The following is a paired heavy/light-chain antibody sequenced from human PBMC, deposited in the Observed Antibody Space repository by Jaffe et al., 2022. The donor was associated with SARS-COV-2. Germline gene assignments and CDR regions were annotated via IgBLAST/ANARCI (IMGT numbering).Light chain of an antibody. CDR2: YAS. Sequence: VMTQSPAFLSVTPGEKVTITCQASEGIGNYLYWYQQKPDQAPKLLIKYASQSISGVPSRFSGSGSGTDFTFTISSLEAEDAATYYCQQGNKHSITFGQGTRLEIK. CDR1: EGIGNY. CDR3: QQGNKHSIT. J-gene: IGKJ5*01. V-gene: IGKV6-21*02.
Heavy chain of an antibody. V-gene: IGHV5-51*01. CDR2: IYPGDSDT. Sequence: EVQLVQSGAEVKKPGESLKISCKGSGYSFTSYWIGWVRQMPGKGLEWMGIIYPGDSDTRYSPSFQGQVTISADKSISTAYLQWSSLKASDTAMYYCASQIVGAAEYFQHWGQGTLVTVSS. D-gene: IGHD1-26*01. J-gene: IGHJ1*01. CDR1: GYSFTSYW. CDR3: ASQIVGAAEYFQH.